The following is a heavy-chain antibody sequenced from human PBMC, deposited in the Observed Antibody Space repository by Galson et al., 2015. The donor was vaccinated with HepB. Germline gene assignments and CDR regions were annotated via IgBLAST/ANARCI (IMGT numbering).Heavy chain of an antibody. CDR3: AREGYCSGGSCYEGRWFDP. Sequence: SLRLSCAASGFTYSSYAMHWVRQAPGKGLEWVAVISYDGSNKYYADSVKGRFTISRDNSKNTVYLQMNSLRDEDTAVYYCAREGYCSGGSCYEGRWFDPWGQGTLVTVSS. V-gene: IGHV3-30*04. CDR2: ISYDGSNK. D-gene: IGHD2-15*01. CDR1: GFTYSSYA. J-gene: IGHJ5*02.